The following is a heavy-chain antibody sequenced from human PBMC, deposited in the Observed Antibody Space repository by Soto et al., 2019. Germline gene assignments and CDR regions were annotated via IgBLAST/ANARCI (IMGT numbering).Heavy chain of an antibody. J-gene: IGHJ6*02. Sequence: QVQLQQWGAGLLKPSETLSLTCAVYGGSFSGYYWSWIRQPPGKGLEWIGEINHSGSTNYNPSLKSRVTRSVDTSKNQFSLKLSSVTAADTAVYYCAGKTYYYGSGSYYNSSYYYGMDVWGQGTTVTVSS. CDR2: INHSGST. D-gene: IGHD3-10*01. CDR1: GGSFSGYY. V-gene: IGHV4-34*01. CDR3: AGKTYYYGSGSYYNSSYYYGMDV.